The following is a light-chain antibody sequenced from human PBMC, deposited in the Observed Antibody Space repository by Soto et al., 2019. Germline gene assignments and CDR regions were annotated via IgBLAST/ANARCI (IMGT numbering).Light chain of an antibody. Sequence: QSVLTQSPSASASLGASVKLTCTLSSGHSSYAIAWHQQQPEKGPRYLMKLNSDGSYNKGDGIPDRFSGSSSGAERYLTISSLQSEDEADYYCQTWGTGVQVFGGGTKVTVL. CDR1: SGHSSYA. CDR3: QTWGTGVQV. CDR2: LNSDGSY. V-gene: IGLV4-69*01. J-gene: IGLJ3*02.